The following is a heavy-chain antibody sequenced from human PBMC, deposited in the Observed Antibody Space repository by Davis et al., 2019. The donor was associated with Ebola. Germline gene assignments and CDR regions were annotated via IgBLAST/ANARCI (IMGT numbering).Heavy chain of an antibody. Sequence: GESLKISCAASGFTFSGSSMHWVRQAPGKGLEWISHISGGTCAMEYADSVQGRFTISRDNAKNSLYLQMNSLRDDDTAVYYCARGRDYALDIWGQGTMVTVSS. CDR1: GFTFSGSS. D-gene: IGHD2-21*02. CDR2: ISGGTCAM. CDR3: ARGRDYALDI. V-gene: IGHV3-48*02. J-gene: IGHJ3*02.